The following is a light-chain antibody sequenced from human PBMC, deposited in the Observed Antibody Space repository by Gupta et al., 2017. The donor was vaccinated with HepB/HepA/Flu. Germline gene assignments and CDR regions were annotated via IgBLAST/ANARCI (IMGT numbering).Light chain of an antibody. V-gene: IGKV1-39*01. CDR1: QNISSY. J-gene: IGKJ1*01. CDR3: QQSYSTLWT. CDR2: AAS. Sequence: DIQMTQSPSSLSASVGDRVTITCRASQNISSYLNWYQQKPGKAPKLLIYAASSLQSGVPSRFSGSGSGTDFTLTISSLQPEDFATYYCQQSYSTLWTFGQGTXVEIK.